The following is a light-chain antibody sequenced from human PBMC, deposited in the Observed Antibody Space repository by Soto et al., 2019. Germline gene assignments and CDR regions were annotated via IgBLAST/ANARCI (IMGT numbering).Light chain of an antibody. CDR2: NNN. CDR1: SSNIGTNA. Sequence: QSVLTQPPSASGTPGQRVTISCSGDSSNIGTNAVNWYQQLPGTAPKLLIYNNNQRPSGVPDRFSGSKSGTSASLAISGLQSGDEADYYCAAWDDSLNGYVFGTGTKVTVL. J-gene: IGLJ1*01. V-gene: IGLV1-44*01. CDR3: AAWDDSLNGYV.